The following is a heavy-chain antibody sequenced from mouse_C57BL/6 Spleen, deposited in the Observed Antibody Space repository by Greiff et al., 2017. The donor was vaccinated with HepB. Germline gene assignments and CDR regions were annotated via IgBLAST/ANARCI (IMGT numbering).Heavy chain of an antibody. CDR3: ARNPFDY. Sequence: EVQVVESGGGLVKPGGSLKLSCAASGFTFSSYTMSWVRQTPEKRLEWVATISGGGGNTYYPDSVKGRFTISRDNAKNTLYLQMSSLRSEDTALYYCARNPFDYWGQGTTLTVSS. V-gene: IGHV5-9*01. J-gene: IGHJ2*01. CDR2: ISGGGGNT. CDR1: GFTFSSYT.